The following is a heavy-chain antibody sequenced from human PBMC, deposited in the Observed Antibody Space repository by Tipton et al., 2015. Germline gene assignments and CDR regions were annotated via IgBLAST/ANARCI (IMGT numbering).Heavy chain of an antibody. D-gene: IGHD3-10*01. Sequence: QLVQSGGGLIQRGGSLRLSCAASGFTVSSNYMSWVRQAPGKGLEWVSVIYSGGSTYYADSVKGRFTISRDNAKNSLYLQMNSLRAEDTAVYYCAREWVTLVRGVFGRGAYHGMDVWGQGTTATVSS. J-gene: IGHJ6*02. CDR2: IYSGGST. CDR3: AREWVTLVRGVFGRGAYHGMDV. CDR1: GFTVSSNY. V-gene: IGHV3-53*01.